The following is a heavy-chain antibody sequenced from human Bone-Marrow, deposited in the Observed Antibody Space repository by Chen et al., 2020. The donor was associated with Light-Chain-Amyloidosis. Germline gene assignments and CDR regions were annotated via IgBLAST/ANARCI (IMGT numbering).Heavy chain of an antibody. J-gene: IGHJ4*02. V-gene: IGHV4-38-2*02. CDR3: ARDGGSRGASWY. CDR1: GYSISSGYY. CDR2: IHHTGSI. D-gene: IGHD2-2*01. Sequence: QVQLQESGPGLVKPSETLSLICTVSGYSISSGYYWGWIRQPPGKGLEWIGSIHHTGSIYYNPSLESRLTISVDTSKNHLSLTLTAVTAADTAFYYCARDGGSRGASWYWGQGALATVSS.